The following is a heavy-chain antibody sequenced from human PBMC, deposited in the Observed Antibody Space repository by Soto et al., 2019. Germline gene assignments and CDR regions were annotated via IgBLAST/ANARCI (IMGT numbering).Heavy chain of an antibody. CDR3: ASAPQWSDAFDI. CDR2: INAGNGDT. J-gene: IGHJ3*02. Sequence: ASVKVSCKASGYTVTNYAIHWVRQAPGQRLEWMGWINAGNGDTKYSQKLQGRVTITRDTSASIIYMELSSLRSEDTALYYCASAPQWSDAFDIWGQATLVTVSS. V-gene: IGHV1-3*01. CDR1: GYTVTNYA. D-gene: IGHD2-15*01.